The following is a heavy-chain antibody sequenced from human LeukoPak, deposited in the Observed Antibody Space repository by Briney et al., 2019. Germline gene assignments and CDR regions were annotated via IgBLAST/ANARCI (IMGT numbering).Heavy chain of an antibody. Sequence: GGSLRLSCAASGFTFSSYWMSWVRQAPGKGLEWVANIKQDGSEEVYVDSVKGRFTISRDNAKNSLSLQVNTLRAEDTAVYYCARDPYSSTWSYGMDVWGQGTTVTVSS. J-gene: IGHJ6*02. CDR2: IKQDGSEE. D-gene: IGHD6-6*01. CDR1: GFTFSSYW. CDR3: ARDPYSSTWSYGMDV. V-gene: IGHV3-7*05.